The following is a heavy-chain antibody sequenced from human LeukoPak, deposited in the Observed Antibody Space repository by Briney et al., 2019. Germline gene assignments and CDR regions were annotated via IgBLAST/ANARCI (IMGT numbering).Heavy chain of an antibody. CDR3: ARAVAGTAVDY. J-gene: IGHJ4*02. D-gene: IGHD6-19*01. CDR1: GCTFSSYA. V-gene: IGHV1-69*04. Sequence: ASVKVSCKASGCTFSSYAISWVRQAPGQGLEWMGRIIPILGIANYAQKFQGRVTITADKSTSTAYMELSSLRPEDTAVYYCARAVAGTAVDYWGQGTLVTVSS. CDR2: IIPILGIA.